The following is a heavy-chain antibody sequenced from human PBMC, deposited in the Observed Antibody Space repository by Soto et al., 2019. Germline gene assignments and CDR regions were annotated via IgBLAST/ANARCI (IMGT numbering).Heavy chain of an antibody. J-gene: IGHJ6*02. D-gene: IGHD1-7*01. CDR2: ISTDGSTI. Sequence: LGGSLRLSCSASGFTFSNYNMNWVRQAPGKGLEWVSYISTDGSTIYYADSVKGRFTISKDNAKNALYLQMHSLRDEDTAVYYCARYLNYESHYGMDVWGQGTTVTVSS. CDR1: GFTFSNYN. V-gene: IGHV3-48*02. CDR3: ARYLNYESHYGMDV.